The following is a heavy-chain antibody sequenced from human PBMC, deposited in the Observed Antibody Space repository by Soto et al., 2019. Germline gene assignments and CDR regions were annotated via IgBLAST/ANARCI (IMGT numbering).Heavy chain of an antibody. Sequence: QVQLVQSGAEVKKPGSSVKVSCKASGGTFSSYAISWVRQAPGQGLEWMGGIIPIFGTANYAQKFQGRVTITADESTSTAYMELSILRSADTAVYYCARGVLVPAARYYYYGMDVWGQGTTVTVSS. CDR3: ARGVLVPAARYYYYGMDV. D-gene: IGHD2-2*01. CDR1: GGTFSSYA. J-gene: IGHJ6*02. V-gene: IGHV1-69*12. CDR2: IIPIFGTA.